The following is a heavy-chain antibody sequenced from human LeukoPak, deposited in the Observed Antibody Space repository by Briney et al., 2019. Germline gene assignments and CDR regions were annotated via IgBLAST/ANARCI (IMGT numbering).Heavy chain of an antibody. CDR3: ARARSGYYYDY. V-gene: IGHV3-7*04. Sequence: PSETLSLTCAVYGGSFSGYYWSWIRQPPGKGLEWVANIKKDGSGKYYLDSMKGRFTISKDNAKNSLYLQINTLRADDTAVYYCARARSGYYYDYWGQGTLVTVSS. D-gene: IGHD3-22*01. J-gene: IGHJ4*02. CDR2: IKKDGSGK. CDR1: GGSFSGYY.